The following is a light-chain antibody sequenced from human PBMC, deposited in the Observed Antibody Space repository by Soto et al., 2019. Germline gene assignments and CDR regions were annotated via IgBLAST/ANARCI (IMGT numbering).Light chain of an antibody. V-gene: IGKV3-20*01. J-gene: IGKJ1*01. CDR2: GAS. CDR1: QSVSSSY. CDR3: QQYGSSPET. Sequence: EIMLSQSPATLSLSPGERATLSCRGSQSVSSSYLAWYQQKPGQAPRLLIYGASSRATGIPDRFSGSGSGTDFTLTISRLEPEDFAVYYCQQYGSSPETFGQGTKVDIK.